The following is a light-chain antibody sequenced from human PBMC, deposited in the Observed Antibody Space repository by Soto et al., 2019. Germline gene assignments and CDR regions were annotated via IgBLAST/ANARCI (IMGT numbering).Light chain of an antibody. J-gene: IGKJ5*01. CDR2: GAS. CDR3: QLYGISPH. Sequence: EIVLTQSPCTLSLSPGERATLSCRASQSVSSRYLAWYKQKPGQAPSLLIYGASSRATGIPDRFSGSGSGTDFTLTIKRLEPEDFAVYYCQLYGISPHFGQGTRLEIK. CDR1: QSVSSRY. V-gene: IGKV3-20*01.